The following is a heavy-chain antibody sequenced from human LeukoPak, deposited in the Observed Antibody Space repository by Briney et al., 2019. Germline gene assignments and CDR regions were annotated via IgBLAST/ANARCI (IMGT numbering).Heavy chain of an antibody. V-gene: IGHV4-61*02. CDR1: GDSISSGDYY. CDR2: ISSSGST. D-gene: IGHD2-8*01. CDR3: ATNGYYCMDV. Sequence: SETLSLTCTVSGDSISSGDYYWSWIRQPAGKGLEWIGRISSSGSTNYNPSLKSRVTISVDKSQNQFSLKVNSLTAADTAVYYCATNGYYCMDVWGKGTTVTVSS. J-gene: IGHJ6*03.